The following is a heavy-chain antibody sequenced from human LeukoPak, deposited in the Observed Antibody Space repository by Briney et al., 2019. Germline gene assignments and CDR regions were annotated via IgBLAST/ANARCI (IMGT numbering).Heavy chain of an antibody. V-gene: IGHV1-18*01. J-gene: IGHJ6*03. Sequence: ASVKVSCKASGYTFTSYGISWVRQAPGQGLEWMGWISAYNGNTNYAQKLQGRVTMTTDTSTSTAYMELRSLRSDDTAVYYCARVAVQYYYVSGLDYYMDVWGKGTTVTISS. CDR3: ARVAVQYYYVSGLDYYMDV. CDR2: ISAYNGNT. D-gene: IGHD3-10*01. CDR1: GYTFTSYG.